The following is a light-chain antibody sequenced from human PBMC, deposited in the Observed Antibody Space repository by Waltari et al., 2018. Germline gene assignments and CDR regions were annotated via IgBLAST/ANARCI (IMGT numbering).Light chain of an antibody. J-gene: IGLJ2*01. V-gene: IGLV2-14*03. CDR2: DVT. Sequence: QSALTQPASVSGSPGQSITISCTGTSSDVGGYNYVSWYQQHPGKAPKLMIYDVTNRPSGFSNRFSGSKSGNTASLTISGLQAEDEAHYYCSSYTSSSTLVVFGGGTKLTVL. CDR3: SSYTSSSTLVV. CDR1: SSDVGGYNY.